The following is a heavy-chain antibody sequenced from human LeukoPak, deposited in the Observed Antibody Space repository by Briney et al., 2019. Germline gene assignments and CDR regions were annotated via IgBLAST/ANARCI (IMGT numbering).Heavy chain of an antibody. CDR3: ARDRGAYCGGDCYLGFDY. CDR2: IYSGGST. D-gene: IGHD2-21*02. J-gene: IGHJ4*01. Sequence: GGSLRLSCAASGFTVSSKYMSWVRQAPGKGLEWVSVIYSGGSTYYADSVKGRFTISRDNAKKSLYLQMTSLTAEDTAVYYCARDRGAYCGGDCYLGFDYWGRGTLVTVSS. CDR1: GFTVSSKY. V-gene: IGHV3-53*01.